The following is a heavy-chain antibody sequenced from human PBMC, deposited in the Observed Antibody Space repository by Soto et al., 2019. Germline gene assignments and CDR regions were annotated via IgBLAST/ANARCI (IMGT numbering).Heavy chain of an antibody. V-gene: IGHV4-34*01. CDR2: INHSGST. CDR3: ARGTLYCTNGVCSTYYFDY. D-gene: IGHD2-8*01. J-gene: IGHJ4*02. Sequence: PSETLSLTCAVYGGSFSGYYWSWIRQPPGKGLEWIGEINHSGSTNYDPSLKSRVTISVGTSKNQFSLKLSSVTAADTAVYYCARGTLYCTNGVCSTYYFDYWGQGTLVTVSS. CDR1: GGSFSGYY.